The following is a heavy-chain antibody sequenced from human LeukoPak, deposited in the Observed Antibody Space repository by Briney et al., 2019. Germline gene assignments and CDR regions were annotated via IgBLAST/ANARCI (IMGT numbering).Heavy chain of an antibody. CDR3: YGYCSGGSCQNFDY. D-gene: IGHD2-15*01. J-gene: IGHJ4*02. CDR2: INTDGRTT. CDR1: GFTFSSYW. Sequence: PGGSLRLSCAASGFTFSSYWMHWVRQVPGKGLVWVSRINTDGRTTNYADSVKGRFTISRDNAKNSLYLQMNSLRDEDTAVYYCYGYCSGGSCQNFDYWGQGTLVTVSS. V-gene: IGHV3-74*01.